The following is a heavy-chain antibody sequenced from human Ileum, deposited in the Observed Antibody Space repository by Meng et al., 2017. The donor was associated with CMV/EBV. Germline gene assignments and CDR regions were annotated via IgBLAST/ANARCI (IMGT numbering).Heavy chain of an antibody. CDR3: ARGHTVMVTPFDY. Sequence: SETLSLTCAVSGGSISSDCWSWIRQPPGKGLEWIGYIHYSGNTDYNPSLKSRVTISRDTSKNQFSLRLSSVTAADTAVYFCARGHTVMVTPFDYWGQGTLVTVSS. V-gene: IGHV4-59*01. J-gene: IGHJ4*02. D-gene: IGHD5-18*01. CDR1: GGSISSDC. CDR2: IHYSGNT.